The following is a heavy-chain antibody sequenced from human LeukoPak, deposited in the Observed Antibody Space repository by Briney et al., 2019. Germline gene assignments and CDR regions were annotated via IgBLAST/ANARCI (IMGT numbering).Heavy chain of an antibody. J-gene: IGHJ4*02. D-gene: IGHD3-9*01. Sequence: PGGSLRLSCAASGFTFSSYGMHWVRQAPGKGLEWVAVIWYDGSNKYYADSVKGRFTISRDNSKNTLYLQMNSLRAEDTAVYYCARGRSIDYDILTGPIDYWGQGTLVTVSP. V-gene: IGHV3-33*01. CDR2: IWYDGSNK. CDR3: ARGRSIDYDILTGPIDY. CDR1: GFTFSSYG.